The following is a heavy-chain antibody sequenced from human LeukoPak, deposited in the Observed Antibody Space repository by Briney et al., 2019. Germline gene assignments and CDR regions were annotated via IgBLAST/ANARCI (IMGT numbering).Heavy chain of an antibody. Sequence: PGGSLRLSCAASGFTFSSYSMSWVRQAPGKGLEWVSGISGSGGSTYYADSVKGRFTISRDNSKNTLYLQMNSLRAEDTAVYYCAKYRDDIVVVPVGYMDVWGKGTTVTISS. V-gene: IGHV3-23*01. CDR1: GFTFSSYS. CDR2: ISGSGGST. J-gene: IGHJ6*03. CDR3: AKYRDDIVVVPVGYMDV. D-gene: IGHD2-2*01.